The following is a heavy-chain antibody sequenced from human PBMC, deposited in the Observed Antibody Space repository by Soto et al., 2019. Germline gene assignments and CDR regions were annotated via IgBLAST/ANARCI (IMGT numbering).Heavy chain of an antibody. V-gene: IGHV3-74*01. CDR1: GFTFSMYW. D-gene: IGHD3-10*01. Sequence: PGGSLRLSCTASGFTFSMYWMHWVHQVPGKGPEWVSRISDDGSRADYADSVKGRFTISRDNAKNTLYLEMHVLRADDTAVYYCTRGPRPSSVGTGAFWGQGTPVTVSS. CDR3: TRGPRPSSVGTGAF. J-gene: IGHJ4*02. CDR2: ISDDGSRA.